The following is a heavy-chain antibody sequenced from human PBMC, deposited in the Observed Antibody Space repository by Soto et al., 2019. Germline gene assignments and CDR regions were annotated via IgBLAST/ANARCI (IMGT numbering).Heavy chain of an antibody. J-gene: IGHJ4*02. CDR3: AKDKRGYCSGGSCYGLDY. D-gene: IGHD2-15*01. Sequence: QVQLVESGGGVVQPGRFLRLSCAASGFTFSSYGMHWVRQAPGKGLEWVAVISYDGSNKYYADSVKGRFTISRDNSKNTLYLQMNSLRAEDTAVYYCAKDKRGYCSGGSCYGLDYWGQGTLVTVSS. CDR2: ISYDGSNK. CDR1: GFTFSSYG. V-gene: IGHV3-30*18.